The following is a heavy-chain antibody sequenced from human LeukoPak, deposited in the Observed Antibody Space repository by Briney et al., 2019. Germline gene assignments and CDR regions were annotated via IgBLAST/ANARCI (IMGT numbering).Heavy chain of an antibody. CDR1: GFSFGSYA. D-gene: IGHD3-16*01. J-gene: IGHJ3*02. V-gene: IGHV3-23*01. Sequence: GGSLRLSCAASGFSFGSYAMSWVRQAPGKGLEWVSEISGSVSGSGDSTHYADSVKGRFTISRDNSKKTLFLQMNSMRAEDKADYYCAKGKVNHDGALDIWGQGTVVTVSS. CDR3: AKGKVNHDGALDI. CDR2: ISGSVSGSGDST.